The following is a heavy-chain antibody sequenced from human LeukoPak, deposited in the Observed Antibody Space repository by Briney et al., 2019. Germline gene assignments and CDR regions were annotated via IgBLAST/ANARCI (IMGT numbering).Heavy chain of an antibody. V-gene: IGHV3-23*01. CDR2: ISGSGGST. CDR1: GFTFSSYA. J-gene: IGHJ4*02. CDR3: AKDSSGYPTRPTGIDY. D-gene: IGHD3-22*01. Sequence: GGSLRLSCAASGFTFSSYAMSWVRQAPGKGLEWVSAISGSGGSTYYADSVKGRFTISRDNSKNTLYLQMNSLRAEDTAVYYCAKDSSGYPTRPTGIDYWGQGTLVTVSS.